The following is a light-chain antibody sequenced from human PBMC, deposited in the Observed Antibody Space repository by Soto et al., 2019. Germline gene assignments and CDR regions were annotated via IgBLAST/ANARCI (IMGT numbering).Light chain of an antibody. Sequence: ETVMTQTPLSLSFPPGQPASISCKSSQSLLHSDGKTYFYWYLQKPGQSSQLLIYEVSNRLSGMPDRISGSGTRTDFTLKISREEAEGVGIYYCMHAIQLPCTFDEGTKVEIK. CDR1: QSLLHSDGKTY. CDR2: EVS. J-gene: IGKJ1*01. CDR3: MHAIQLPCT. V-gene: IGKV2D-29*02.